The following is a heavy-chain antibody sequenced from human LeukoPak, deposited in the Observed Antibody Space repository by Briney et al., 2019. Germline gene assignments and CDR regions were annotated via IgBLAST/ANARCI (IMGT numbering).Heavy chain of an antibody. Sequence: GGSLRLSCTGSGFTFGDHSMSWVRQAPGKGLEWIGFITSKPFGETPHYAASVSGRFTFSRDDSKSIVYLQMNSLKTEDTAVYYCARHDGMILPVWGHGTLVTVSS. CDR3: ARHDGMILPV. V-gene: IGHV3-49*04. J-gene: IGHJ4*01. CDR2: ITSKPFGETP. D-gene: IGHD3/OR15-3a*01. CDR1: GFTFGDHS.